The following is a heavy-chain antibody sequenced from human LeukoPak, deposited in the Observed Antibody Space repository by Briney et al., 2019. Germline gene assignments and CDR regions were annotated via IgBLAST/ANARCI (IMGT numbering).Heavy chain of an antibody. CDR1: GFTFSSYG. D-gene: IGHD3-22*01. Sequence: PGRSLRLSCAASGFTFSSYGMHWVRQAPGEGLEWVAVISYDGSNKYYADSVKGRFTISRDNSKNTLYLQMNSLRAEDTAVYYCAKDPYYYDSSGYIDYWGQGTLVTVSS. CDR3: AKDPYYYDSSGYIDY. CDR2: ISYDGSNK. J-gene: IGHJ4*02. V-gene: IGHV3-30*18.